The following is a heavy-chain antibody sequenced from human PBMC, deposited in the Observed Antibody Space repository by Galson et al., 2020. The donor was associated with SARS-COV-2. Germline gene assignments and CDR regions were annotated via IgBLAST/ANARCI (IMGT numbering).Heavy chain of an antibody. D-gene: IGHD6-13*01. J-gene: IGHJ4*02. V-gene: IGHV4-59*01. CDR2: ISYSGST. CDR3: ARALDRAAAGSYYFDY. CDR1: AGSTSRYY. Sequence: SETLSLTCSVSAGSTSRYYWSWIRQPPGKGLEWIGYISYSGSTNYNPSLKSRVTISVDTSKNQFSLKLSSVTAADTAVYYCARALDRAAAGSYYFDYWGQETLVTVSS.